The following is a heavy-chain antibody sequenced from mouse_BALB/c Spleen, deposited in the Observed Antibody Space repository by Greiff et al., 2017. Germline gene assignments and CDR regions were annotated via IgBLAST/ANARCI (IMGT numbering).Heavy chain of an antibody. V-gene: IGHV5-12-2*01. D-gene: IGHD2-4*01. Sequence: EVKLMESGGGLVQPGGSLKLSCAASGFTFSSYTMSWVRQTPEKRLEWVAYISNGGGSTYYPDTVKGRFTISRDNAKNTLYLQMSSLKSEDPAMYFFARVSTTGGAWFAYRGQG. CDR1: GFTFSSYT. CDR3: ARVSTTGGAWFAY. J-gene: IGHJ3*01. CDR2: ISNGGGST.